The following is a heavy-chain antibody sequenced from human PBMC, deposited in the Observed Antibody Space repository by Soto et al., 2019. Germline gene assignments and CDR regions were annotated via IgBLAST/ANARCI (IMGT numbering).Heavy chain of an antibody. J-gene: IGHJ4*02. V-gene: IGHV2-5*02. D-gene: IGHD4-17*01. CDR1: GFSLSNSGVG. Sequence: QITLKETGPSPVKPTQTLTVTCTFSGFSLSNSGVGVAWMRQPPGKALEWLALIYGDNDKRYSPSLKTRLTIPNPTSNPQVVLTTTNMAPVDTATYYCTPCTLPFYGHSAPGTSHVFDSSRQRPLVT. CDR3: TPCTLPFYGHSAPGTSHVFDS. CDR2: IYGDNDK.